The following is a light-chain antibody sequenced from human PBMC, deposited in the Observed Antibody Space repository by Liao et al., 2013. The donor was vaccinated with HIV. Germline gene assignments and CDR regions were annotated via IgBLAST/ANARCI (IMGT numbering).Light chain of an antibody. CDR1: NIGSKS. Sequence: YVMSQPPSVSVAPGETATVTCGGKNIGSKSVHWYQQKPGQAPVLVIYYDSDRPSGIPERFSGSNSGNTATLTISRVEAGDEADYYCQVWDSSSYQGVFGGGTKLTVL. J-gene: IGLJ2*01. V-gene: IGLV3-21*04. CDR3: QVWDSSSYQGV. CDR2: YDS.